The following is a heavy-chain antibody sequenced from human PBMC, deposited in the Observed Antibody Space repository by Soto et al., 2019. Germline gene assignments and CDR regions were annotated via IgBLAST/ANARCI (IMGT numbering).Heavy chain of an antibody. CDR2: IYSGGST. CDR1: GFTVINNY. D-gene: IGHD3-10*01. CDR3: ARGLITWSSDY. J-gene: IGHJ4*02. V-gene: IGHV3-53*02. Sequence: EVQLVETGGGLIQIGGSLRLSCAASGFTVINNYMSWVRQAPGKGLEWVSVIYSGGSTYYADSVKGRFTISRDKSKNTLYLQMNSLRAEDTAVYYCARGLITWSSDYWGQGTLVTVSS.